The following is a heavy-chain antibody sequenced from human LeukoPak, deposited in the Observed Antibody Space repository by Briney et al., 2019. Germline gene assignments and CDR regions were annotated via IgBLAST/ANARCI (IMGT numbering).Heavy chain of an antibody. CDR1: GFTFSSYE. CDR2: ISSSGSTI. CDR3: ARVSYHDSSGYEENPVFDY. Sequence: GGSLRLSCAASGFTFSSYEMNWVRQAPGKGLEWVSYISSSGSTIYYADSVKGRFTISRDNAKNSLYLQMNSLRAGDTAVYYCARVSYHDSSGYEENPVFDYWGQGTLVTVSS. J-gene: IGHJ4*02. V-gene: IGHV3-48*03. D-gene: IGHD3-22*01.